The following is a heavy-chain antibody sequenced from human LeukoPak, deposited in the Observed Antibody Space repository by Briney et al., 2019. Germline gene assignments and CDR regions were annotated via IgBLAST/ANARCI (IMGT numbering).Heavy chain of an antibody. D-gene: IGHD6-19*01. CDR3: ARDRDIAVAGTRYYYYGMDV. CDR1: GGSISSGGSY. V-gene: IGHV4-31*03. Sequence: PSETLSLTCTVSGGSISSGGSYWSWIRQHPGTGLEWIGYIYYSGSTYYNPSLKSRVTISVDTSKNQFSLKLSSVTAADTAVYYCARDRDIAVAGTRYYYYGMDVWGKGTTVTVSS. CDR2: IYYSGST. J-gene: IGHJ6*04.